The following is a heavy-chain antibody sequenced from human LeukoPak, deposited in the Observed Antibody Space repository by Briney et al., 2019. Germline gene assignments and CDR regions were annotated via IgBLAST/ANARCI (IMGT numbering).Heavy chain of an antibody. CDR3: ARVMFSSGWVGLDY. V-gene: IGHV3-23*01. Sequence: GGSLRLSCAASGFTFSSYAMSWVRQAPGKGLEWVSAISGSGGSTYYADSVKGRFTISRDNSKNTLYLQMNSLRAEDTALYYCARVMFSSGWVGLDYWGQGTLVTVSS. D-gene: IGHD6-19*01. J-gene: IGHJ4*02. CDR2: ISGSGGST. CDR1: GFTFSSYA.